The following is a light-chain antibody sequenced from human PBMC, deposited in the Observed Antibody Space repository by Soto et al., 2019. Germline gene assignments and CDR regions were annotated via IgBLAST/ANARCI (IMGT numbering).Light chain of an antibody. CDR3: QQYATSQT. CDR2: ASS. J-gene: IGKJ1*01. Sequence: EIVLTQSPGTLSSSPGERATLSCRASQSVSSSSLAWYQQKPGQAPRLLIYASSTRATGIPDRFSGSGSGTDFTLTISRLEPEDFAVYYCQQYATSQTFGQGTKVESK. V-gene: IGKV3-20*01. CDR1: QSVSSSS.